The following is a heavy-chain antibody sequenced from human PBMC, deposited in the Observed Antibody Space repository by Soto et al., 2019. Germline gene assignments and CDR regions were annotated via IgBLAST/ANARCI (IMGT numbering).Heavy chain of an antibody. D-gene: IGHD2-2*01. V-gene: IGHV3-11*01. Sequence: PGGSLRLSCAASGFTFSDYYMSWIRQAPGKGLEWVSYISSSGSTIYYADSVKGRFTISRDNAKNSLYLQMNSLRAEDTAVYYCARSTSYCSSTSCLDRFDYWGQGTLVTVSS. CDR2: ISSSGSTI. CDR1: GFTFSDYY. J-gene: IGHJ4*02. CDR3: ARSTSYCSSTSCLDRFDY.